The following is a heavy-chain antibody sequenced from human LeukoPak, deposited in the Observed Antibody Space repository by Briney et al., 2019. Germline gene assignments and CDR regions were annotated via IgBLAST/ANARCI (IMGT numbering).Heavy chain of an antibody. D-gene: IGHD4-17*01. CDR2: ISGSGGSI. CDR3: AKLRGPTSGAPDY. CDR1: GFTFSSYA. V-gene: IGHV3-23*01. J-gene: IGHJ4*02. Sequence: GGSLRLSCAASGFTFSSYAMTWVRQAPGKGLEGGSGISGSGGSIYYADSVKGRFTISRDNSKNTLYLQMNSLRAEDTALYYCAKLRGPTSGAPDYWGQGTLVTVSS.